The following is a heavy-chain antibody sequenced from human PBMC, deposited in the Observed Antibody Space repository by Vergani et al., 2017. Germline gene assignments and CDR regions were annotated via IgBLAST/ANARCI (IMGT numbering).Heavy chain of an antibody. Sequence: EVQLVESGGGLVQPGGSLRLSCAASGFTFSSYSMNWVRQAPGKGLEWVSYSNGGSSSIYYADSVEGRFTISRDNAKKSLYLQMNSLRAEDTAVYYCVRELPYGDYTFDYWGQGILVTVSS. CDR1: GFTFSSYS. V-gene: IGHV3-48*01. J-gene: IGHJ4*02. CDR3: VRELPYGDYTFDY. CDR2: SNGGSSSI. D-gene: IGHD4-17*01.